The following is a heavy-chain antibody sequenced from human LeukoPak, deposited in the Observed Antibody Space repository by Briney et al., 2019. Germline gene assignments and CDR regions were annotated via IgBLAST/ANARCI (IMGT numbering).Heavy chain of an antibody. J-gene: IGHJ4*02. D-gene: IGHD5-24*01. CDR3: ASRDGGY. V-gene: IGHV4-4*07. Sequence: PSETLSLTCSVSGESTTSYYWSWIRQSAGKGLEWIGRIYAPGSTNYNPSFKSRVTISVDTSKNQFSLKLTSVTAADTAVYYCASRDGGYWGQGTLVTVSS. CDR2: IYAPGST. CDR1: GESTTSYY.